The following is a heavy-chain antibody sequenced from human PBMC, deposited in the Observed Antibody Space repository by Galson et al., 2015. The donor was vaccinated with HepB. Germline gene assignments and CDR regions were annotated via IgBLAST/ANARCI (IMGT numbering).Heavy chain of an antibody. V-gene: IGHV3-23*01. J-gene: IGHJ2*01. D-gene: IGHD3-22*01. CDR1: GFTFSSYA. CDR3: AKDITYYYDSSGYYPAGWYFDL. CDR2: ISGSGGST. Sequence: SLRLSCAASGFTFSSYAMSWVRQAPGKGLEWVSAISGSGGSTYYADSVKGRFTISRDNSKNTLYLQMNSLRAEDTAVYYCAKDITYYYDSSGYYPAGWYFDLWGRGTLVTVSS.